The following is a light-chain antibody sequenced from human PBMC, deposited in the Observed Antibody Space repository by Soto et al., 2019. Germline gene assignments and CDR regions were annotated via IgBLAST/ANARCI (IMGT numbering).Light chain of an antibody. CDR1: QSVSSY. V-gene: IGKV3-15*01. J-gene: IGKJ5*01. CDR2: GAS. CDR3: QQYNNWPFT. Sequence: EIVLTQSPATLSLSPGARAPLSCRASQSVSSYLAWYQQKPGQAPRLLIYGASTRATGIPARFSGSGSGTEFTLTISSLQSEDFAVYYCQQYNNWPFTFGQGTRLEIK.